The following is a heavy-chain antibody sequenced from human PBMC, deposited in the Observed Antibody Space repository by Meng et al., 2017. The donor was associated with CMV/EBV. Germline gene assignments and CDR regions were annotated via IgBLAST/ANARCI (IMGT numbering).Heavy chain of an antibody. D-gene: IGHD6-6*01. CDR1: GFTFSSYA. Sequence: GESLISCAASGFTFSSYAMSWVRQAPGKGLEWVSAISGSGGSTYYADSVKGRFTISRDNSKNTLYLQMNSLRAEDTAVYYCAKSYSSSSSPHWGQGTLVTVSS. CDR2: ISGSGGST. J-gene: IGHJ4*02. CDR3: AKSYSSSSSPH. V-gene: IGHV3-23*01.